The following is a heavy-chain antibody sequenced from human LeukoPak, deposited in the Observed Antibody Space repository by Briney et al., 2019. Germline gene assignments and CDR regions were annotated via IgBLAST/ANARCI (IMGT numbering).Heavy chain of an antibody. V-gene: IGHV4-61*02. J-gene: IGHJ4*02. CDR2: IYSSAST. Sequence: SQTLSLTCTVSGGSISSGSYYWSWIRQPAGKGLEWIGRIYSSASTNYNPSLKSRVTISVDTSKNQFSLKLSSVTAADTAVYYCARDPEHWGQGTLVTVSS. CDR3: ARDPEH. CDR1: GGSISSGSYY.